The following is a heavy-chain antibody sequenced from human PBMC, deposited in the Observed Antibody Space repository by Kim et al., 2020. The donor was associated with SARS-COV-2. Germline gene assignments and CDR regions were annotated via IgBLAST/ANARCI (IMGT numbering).Heavy chain of an antibody. Sequence: SETLSLTCTVSGGSISSSSYYWGWIRQPPRKGLEWIGSIYYSGSTYYNPSLKSRVTISVDTSKNQFSLKLSSVTAADTAVYYCARRPDSGSYYVGSAFDYWGQGTLVTVSS. CDR3: ARRPDSGSYYVGSAFDY. V-gene: IGHV4-39*01. D-gene: IGHD1-26*01. J-gene: IGHJ4*02. CDR1: GGSISSSSYY. CDR2: IYYSGST.